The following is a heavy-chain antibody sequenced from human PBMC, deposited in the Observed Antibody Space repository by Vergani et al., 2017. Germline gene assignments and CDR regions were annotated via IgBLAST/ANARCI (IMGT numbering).Heavy chain of an antibody. J-gene: IGHJ3*02. D-gene: IGHD3-10*01. V-gene: IGHV3-7*01. CDR2: IKQDGSEK. CDR3: ARDKYYYGSGSYFAFDI. Sequence: VQLVESGGGLVKPGGSLRLSCAASGFTFSDYYMSWIRQAPGKGLEWVANIKQDGSEKYYVDSVKGRFTISRDNAKNSLYLQMNSLRAEDTAVYYCARDKYYYGSGSYFAFDIWGQGTTVTVSS. CDR1: GFTFSDYY.